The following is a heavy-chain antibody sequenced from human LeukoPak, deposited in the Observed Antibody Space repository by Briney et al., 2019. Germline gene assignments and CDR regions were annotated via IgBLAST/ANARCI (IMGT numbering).Heavy chain of an antibody. CDR3: ARLGLFQYSSRPYGIDV. D-gene: IGHD6-13*01. V-gene: IGHV4-59*01. J-gene: IGHJ6*02. CDR1: GGSIFSYY. Sequence: SETLSLTCTVSGGSIFSYYWSWLRQPPGKGLEWIVYIYYSGSTNYTASVKSRVTISVVTSKTQSSLKLSSVTGADTAVYYCARLGLFQYSSRPYGIDVWGQGTTVTVSS. CDR2: IYYSGST.